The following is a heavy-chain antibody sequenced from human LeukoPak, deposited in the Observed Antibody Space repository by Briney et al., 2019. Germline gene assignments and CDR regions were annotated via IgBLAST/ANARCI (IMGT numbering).Heavy chain of an antibody. D-gene: IGHD5-18*01. CDR1: GGSISSDAYY. CDR3: VVSAMVIFDY. V-gene: IGHV4-31*03. CDR2: IYYSGST. Sequence: SETLSLTCTVSGGSISSDAYYWSWIRQHPGKGLEWIGYIYYSGSTYYNPSLKSRVIISKDTSKNQFSLKLSSVTAADTAVYYCVVSAMVIFDYWGQGTLVTVSS. J-gene: IGHJ4*02.